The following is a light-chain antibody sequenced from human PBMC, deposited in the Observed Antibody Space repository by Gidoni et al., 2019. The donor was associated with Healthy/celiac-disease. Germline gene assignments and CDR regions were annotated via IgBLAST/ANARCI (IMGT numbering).Light chain of an antibody. V-gene: IGKV4-1*01. Sequence: LGERATINCKSSQSVLYSSNNKNYLAWYQQKPGQPPKLLIYWASTRESGVPDRFSGSGSGTDFTLTISSLQAEDVAVYYCQQYYSTLWTFGQGTKVEIK. CDR3: QQYYSTLWT. CDR2: WAS. J-gene: IGKJ1*01. CDR1: QSVLYSSNNKNY.